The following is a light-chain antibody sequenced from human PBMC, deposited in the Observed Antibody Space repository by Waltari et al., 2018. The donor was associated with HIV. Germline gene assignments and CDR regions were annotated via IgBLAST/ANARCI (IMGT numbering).Light chain of an antibody. CDR3: QQYFSTPYT. V-gene: IGKV4-1*01. Sequence: DIVMTQSPDSLAASLGERATITCTPSQSVLYSSNNKSYLTWYQQKPGQPPKLLIYWASTRESGVPDRFNGSGSGTDFTLTISSLQAEDVAVYYCQQYFSTPYTFGQGTKLEIK. J-gene: IGKJ2*01. CDR1: QSVLYSSNNKSY. CDR2: WAS.